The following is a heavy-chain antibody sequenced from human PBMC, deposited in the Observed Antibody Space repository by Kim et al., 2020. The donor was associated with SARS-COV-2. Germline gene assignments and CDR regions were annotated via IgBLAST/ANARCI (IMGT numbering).Heavy chain of an antibody. Sequence: ASVKVSCKASGYTFTSHAINWVRQATGQGPEWMGWMNPNSGNTGYAQKFQGRVTMTRNTSISTAYMELSSLRSEDTAVYYCAREKCSSTSCYDYDPWGQGTLVTVSS. CDR3: AREKCSSTSCYDYDP. CDR1: GYTFTSHA. D-gene: IGHD2-2*01. CDR2: MNPNSGNT. J-gene: IGHJ5*02. V-gene: IGHV1-8*01.